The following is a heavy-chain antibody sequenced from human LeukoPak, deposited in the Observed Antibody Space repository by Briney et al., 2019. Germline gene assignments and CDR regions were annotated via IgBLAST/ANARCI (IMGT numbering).Heavy chain of an antibody. CDR1: GYTLPELS. CDR3: STGVIAVAGGVFDF. CDR2: FDPGDGET. Sequence: ASVKVSCKVSGYTLPELSIHWVRQAPGKGLEWMGCFDPGDGETIYAQKFHGRVTMTEDTSTDTAYLELSSLRSDDTALYYCSTGVIAVAGGVFDFWGPGTLVTVSS. J-gene: IGHJ4*02. D-gene: IGHD6-19*01. V-gene: IGHV1-24*01.